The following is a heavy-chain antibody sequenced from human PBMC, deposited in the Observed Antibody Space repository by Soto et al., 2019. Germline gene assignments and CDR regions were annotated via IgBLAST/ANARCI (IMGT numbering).Heavy chain of an antibody. CDR2: IYYSGST. J-gene: IGHJ6*02. Sequence: SETLSLTCTVSGDSISTDYWSWIRQPPGKGLEWIGYIYYSGSTNYNPSLKSRVTISVDTSKNQFSLKLSSVTAADTAVYYCARPLYSYGPMDVWGQGTTVTVSS. CDR1: GDSISTDY. CDR3: ARPLYSYGPMDV. D-gene: IGHD5-18*01. V-gene: IGHV4-59*01.